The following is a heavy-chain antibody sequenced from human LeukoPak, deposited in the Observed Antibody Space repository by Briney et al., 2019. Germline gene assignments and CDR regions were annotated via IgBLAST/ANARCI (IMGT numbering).Heavy chain of an antibody. CDR1: GGTFSSYA. J-gene: IGHJ4*02. V-gene: IGHV1-69*13. CDR3: ARDQASGGGYYFDY. Sequence: ASVKVSCKASGGTFSSYAISWVRQAPGQGLEWMGGIIPILGTANYAQKFQGRVTITADESTSTAYMELSSLRSEDTAVYYCARDQASGGGYYFDYWGQGTLVTVSS. D-gene: IGHD3-22*01. CDR2: IIPILGTA.